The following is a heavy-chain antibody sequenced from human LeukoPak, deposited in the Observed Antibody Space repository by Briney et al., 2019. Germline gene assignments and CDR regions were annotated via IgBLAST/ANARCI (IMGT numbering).Heavy chain of an antibody. CDR3: ARDGGGDAHFDY. V-gene: IGHV4-59*01. CDR1: GGSISSYY. J-gene: IGHJ4*02. Sequence: PSETLSLTCTVSGGSISSYYWSWIRQPPGKGLEWIGYIYYSGSTNYNPSLKSRVTISVDTSKNQFSLKLSSVTAADTAVYYCARDGGGDAHFDYWGQGNLVTVSS. D-gene: IGHD3-16*01. CDR2: IYYSGST.